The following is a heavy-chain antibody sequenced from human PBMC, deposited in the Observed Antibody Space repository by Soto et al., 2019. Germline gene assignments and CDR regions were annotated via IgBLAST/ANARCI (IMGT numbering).Heavy chain of an antibody. J-gene: IGHJ4*02. CDR3: TSGWFGEFVYYFDY. CDR1: GYTFTSYG. V-gene: IGHV1-18*01. Sequence: QVQLVQSGAEVKKPGASVKVSCKASGYTFTSYGISWVRQAPGQGLEWMGWISVYNGNTNYAQKLQGRAPMTTDTSTSTAYMELMSLRSDDTAVYYCTSGWFGEFVYYFDYWGQGTLVTVSS. D-gene: IGHD3-10*01. CDR2: ISVYNGNT.